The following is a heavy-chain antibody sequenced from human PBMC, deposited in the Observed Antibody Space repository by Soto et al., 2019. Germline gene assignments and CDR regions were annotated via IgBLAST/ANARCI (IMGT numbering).Heavy chain of an antibody. CDR1: GYSFTNYW. D-gene: IGHD6-6*01. CDR3: ARLGSSSDDAFDI. J-gene: IGHJ3*02. CDR2: IYPGDFDT. V-gene: IGHV5-51*01. Sequence: PGESLKISCQGSGYSFTNYWIGWVRQMPGKGLEWMGIIYPGDFDTRDSPSFQGQVTISADKSINTAYLQWSSLKASDTAMYYCARLGSSSDDAFDIWGQGTKVTVSS.